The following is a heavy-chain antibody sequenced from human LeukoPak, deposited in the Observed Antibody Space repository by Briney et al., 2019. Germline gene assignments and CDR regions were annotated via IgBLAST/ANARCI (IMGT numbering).Heavy chain of an antibody. CDR3: ARDLSRPNSSGWSPGY. Sequence: GGSLRLSCEASGFTFSSYGMHWVRQAPGKGLEWVGVIWSDGGNKYYAESVKGRFTISTDNSTNTVYLQMSSLRAEDTAVYDCARDLSRPNSSGWSPGYWGKATLVSVA. CDR1: GFTFSSYG. CDR2: IWSDGGNK. V-gene: IGHV3-33*01. J-gene: IGHJ4*02. D-gene: IGHD3-22*01.